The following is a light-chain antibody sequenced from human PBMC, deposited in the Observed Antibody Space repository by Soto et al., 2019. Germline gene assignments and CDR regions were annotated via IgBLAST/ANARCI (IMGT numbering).Light chain of an antibody. CDR2: KAS. Sequence: DIQMTQSPSTLSASVGDRVTITCRASQSISSWLAWYQQKPGKAPKLLIYKASSLESGIPPRFSGSGSGTEFTLTISSLQPDDFATYYCHQYDRYSWTFGQGTKVEIK. CDR3: HQYDRYSWT. J-gene: IGKJ1*01. V-gene: IGKV1-5*03. CDR1: QSISSW.